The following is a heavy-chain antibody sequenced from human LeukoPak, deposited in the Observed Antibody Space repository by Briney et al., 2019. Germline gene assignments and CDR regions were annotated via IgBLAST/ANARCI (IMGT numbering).Heavy chain of an antibody. D-gene: IGHD6-19*01. CDR1: GYSFTSYW. CDR2: IYPGDSDT. V-gene: IGHV5-51*01. Sequence: GESLKIFCKGSGYSFTSYWIGWVRQMPGKGLEWMGIIYPGDSDTRYSPSFQGQVTISADKSISTAYLQWSSLKASDTAMYYCARRIAVAGPRSNWFDPWGQGTLVTVSS. CDR3: ARRIAVAGPRSNWFDP. J-gene: IGHJ5*02.